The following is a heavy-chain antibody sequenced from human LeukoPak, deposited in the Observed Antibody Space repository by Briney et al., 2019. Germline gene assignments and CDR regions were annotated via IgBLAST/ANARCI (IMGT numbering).Heavy chain of an antibody. CDR3: ARALTDIVVVPAAMRWFDP. CDR2: IYYSGST. V-gene: IGHV4-59*01. Sequence: SETLSLTCTVSGGSISSYYWSWIRQPPGKGLEWIGYIYYSGSTNYNPSLKSRVTISVDTSKNQFSLKLSSVTAADTAVYYCARALTDIVVVPAAMRWFDPWGQGALVTVSS. D-gene: IGHD2-2*01. CDR1: GGSISSYY. J-gene: IGHJ5*02.